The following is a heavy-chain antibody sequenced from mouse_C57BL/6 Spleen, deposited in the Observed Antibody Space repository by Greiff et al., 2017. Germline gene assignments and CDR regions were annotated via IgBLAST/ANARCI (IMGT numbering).Heavy chain of an antibody. Sequence: QVQLQQSGAELVRPGASVTLSCKASGYTFTDYEMHWVKQTPVHGLEWIGAIDPETGGTAYNQKFKGKAILTADKSSSTAYMELRSLTSEDSAVYYCTRNYDYDEYFDYWGQGTTLTVSS. V-gene: IGHV1-15*01. CDR1: GYTFTDYE. CDR2: IDPETGGT. J-gene: IGHJ2*01. D-gene: IGHD2-4*01. CDR3: TRNYDYDEYFDY.